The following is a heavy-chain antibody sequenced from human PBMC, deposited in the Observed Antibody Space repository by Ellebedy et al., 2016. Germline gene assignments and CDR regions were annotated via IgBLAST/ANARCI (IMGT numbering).Heavy chain of an antibody. CDR3: ARDGVDILTGWDY. V-gene: IGHV3-30*04. CDR1: GFTFSSYA. Sequence: GGSLRLSCAASGFTFSSYAMHWVRQAPGKGLEWVAVISYDGSNKYYADSVKGRFTISRDNSKNTRYLQMNSLRAEDTAVYYCARDGVDILTGWDYWGQGTLVTVSS. D-gene: IGHD3-9*01. J-gene: IGHJ4*02. CDR2: ISYDGSNK.